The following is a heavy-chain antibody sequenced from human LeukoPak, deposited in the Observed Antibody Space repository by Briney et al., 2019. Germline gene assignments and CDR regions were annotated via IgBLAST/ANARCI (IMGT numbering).Heavy chain of an antibody. D-gene: IGHD3-3*01. CDR3: ARSYYDFWSGYYTYFDY. CDR2: IYSGGST. V-gene: IGHV3-66*02. J-gene: IGHJ4*02. CDR1: GFTVSSNY. Sequence: PGGSLRLSCAASGFTVSSNYMSWVRQAPGKGLEWVSVIYSGGSTYYADSVRGRFTISRDNSKNTLYLQMNSLRAEDTAVYYCARSYYDFWSGYYTYFDYWGQETLVTVSS.